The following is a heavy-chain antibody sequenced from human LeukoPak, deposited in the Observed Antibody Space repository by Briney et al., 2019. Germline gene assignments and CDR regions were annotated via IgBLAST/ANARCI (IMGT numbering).Heavy chain of an antibody. V-gene: IGHV4-4*02. CDR3: ARYSTMVRGVRTFDY. D-gene: IGHD3-10*01. J-gene: IGHJ4*02. Sequence: KPSGTLSLTCAVSGGSISSSNWWSWVRQPPGKGLEWIGEIYHNGSTNYNPSHKSRVTISVDKSKNQFSLKLSSVTAADTAVYYCARYSTMVRGVRTFDYWGQGTLVTVSS. CDR1: GGSISSSNW. CDR2: IYHNGST.